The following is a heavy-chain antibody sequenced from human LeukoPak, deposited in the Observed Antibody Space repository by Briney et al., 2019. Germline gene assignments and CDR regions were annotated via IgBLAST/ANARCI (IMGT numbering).Heavy chain of an antibody. CDR1: GGFIKSSSYY. Sequence: SETLSLTCTVSGGFIKSSSYYWGWIRQPPGKGLEWIGSIYYSGSTYYNPSLKSRVTISVDTSKNQFSLKLSSVTAADTAVYYCARTGRGYSGYDPRGEAFDIWGQGTMVTVSS. J-gene: IGHJ3*02. V-gene: IGHV4-39*07. CDR2: IYYSGST. D-gene: IGHD5-12*01. CDR3: ARTGRGYSGYDPRGEAFDI.